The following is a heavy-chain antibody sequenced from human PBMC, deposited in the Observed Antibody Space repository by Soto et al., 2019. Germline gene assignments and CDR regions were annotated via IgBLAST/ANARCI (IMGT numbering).Heavy chain of an antibody. D-gene: IGHD2-2*01. Sequence: GGSLRLSCAASGFTFSSYWIHWVRQAPGKGLVWVSRINSDGSSTTYADSVKGRFTISRDNAKNTLYLQMNSLRAEDTAVYYCARVSREVVPAAIDYWGQGTLVTVSS. J-gene: IGHJ4*02. V-gene: IGHV3-74*01. CDR1: GFTFSSYW. CDR2: INSDGSST. CDR3: ARVSREVVPAAIDY.